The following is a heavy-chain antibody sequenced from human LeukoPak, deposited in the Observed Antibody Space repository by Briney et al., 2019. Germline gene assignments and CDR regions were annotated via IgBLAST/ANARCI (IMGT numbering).Heavy chain of an antibody. CDR2: IIPIFGTA. Sequence: GASVKVSCKASGGTFSSYAISWVRQAPGQGLEWMGGIIPIFGTANYAQKFQGRVTITTDESTSTAYMELSSLRSEDTAVYYCARERPITIFGVAHYYYYYMDVWGKGTTVTVSS. V-gene: IGHV1-69*05. CDR1: GGTFSSYA. CDR3: ARERPITIFGVAHYYYYYMDV. J-gene: IGHJ6*03. D-gene: IGHD3-3*01.